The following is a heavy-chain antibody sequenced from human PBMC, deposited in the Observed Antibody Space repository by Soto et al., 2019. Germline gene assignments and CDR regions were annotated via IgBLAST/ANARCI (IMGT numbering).Heavy chain of an antibody. D-gene: IGHD4-17*01. CDR2: ISGNGGAT. V-gene: IGHV3-64*01. Sequence: GGSLRLSCAASGFTFSSYAMYWVRQAPGKGLEYVSGISGNGGATHYANSVKGRCTISRDNSKNTLYLQMGSLRPEDMAVYYCARRSGDYVGDYYYYYIDVWGKGTTVTVSS. CDR3: ARRSGDYVGDYYYYYIDV. CDR1: GFTFSSYA. J-gene: IGHJ6*03.